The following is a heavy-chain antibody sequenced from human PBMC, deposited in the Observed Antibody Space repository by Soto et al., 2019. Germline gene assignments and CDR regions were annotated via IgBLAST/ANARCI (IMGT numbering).Heavy chain of an antibody. Sequence: EVQLVESGGGLVQPGGSLRLSCAASGFTVSNKYMRWVRQAPGKGLEWVSVIYTGGSKFYADYVRGRFTISGNNYKNTVNLQMNSLRAEDTAVYYCASDPWDADYWGQGTLVTVSA. CDR1: GFTVSNKY. CDR2: IYTGGSK. J-gene: IGHJ4*02. D-gene: IGHD1-26*01. V-gene: IGHV3-66*01. CDR3: ASDPWDADY.